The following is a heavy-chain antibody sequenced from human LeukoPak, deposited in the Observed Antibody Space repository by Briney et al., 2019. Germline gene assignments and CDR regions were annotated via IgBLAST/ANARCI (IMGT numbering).Heavy chain of an antibody. CDR2: ISSNGGST. Sequence: PGGSLRLSCAASGFTFSSYAMHWVRQAPGKGLEYVSAISSNGGSTYYANSVKGRFTISRDNSKNTLYLQMGSLRAEGMAVYYCARAGEGYYDFWSGYYTGWPHFDYWGQGTLVTVSS. V-gene: IGHV3-64*01. D-gene: IGHD3-3*01. CDR3: ARAGEGYYDFWSGYYTGWPHFDY. J-gene: IGHJ4*02. CDR1: GFTFSSYA.